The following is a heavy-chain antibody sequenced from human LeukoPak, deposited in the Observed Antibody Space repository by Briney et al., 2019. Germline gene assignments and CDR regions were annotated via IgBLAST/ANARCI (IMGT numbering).Heavy chain of an antibody. CDR1: GFTFDDYG. V-gene: IGHV3-20*04. CDR2: INWNGGST. CDR3: VRGVGASLVGALDM. J-gene: IGHJ3*02. D-gene: IGHD1-26*01. Sequence: GGSLRLSCAASGFTFDDYGMSWVRQAPGKGLEWVSGINWNGGSTAYADSVKGRFTISRDNAKNSLYLQMNSLRAEDTALYYCVRGVGASLVGALDMWGQGTMLTVSS.